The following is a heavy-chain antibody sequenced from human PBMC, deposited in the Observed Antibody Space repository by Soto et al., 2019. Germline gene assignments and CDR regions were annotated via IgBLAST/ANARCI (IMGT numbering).Heavy chain of an antibody. CDR3: ARSSWYAKYFQH. CDR2: ISGSGGST. CDR1: GFTFSSYS. V-gene: IGHV3-23*01. Sequence: GGSLRLSCAASGFTFSSYSMNWVRQAPGKGLEWVSAISGSGGSTYYSTSLKTRLTISKDTSKNQVVLTMTNMDPVDTATNYCARSSWYAKYFQHWGQGTLVTVSS. J-gene: IGHJ1*01. D-gene: IGHD6-13*01.